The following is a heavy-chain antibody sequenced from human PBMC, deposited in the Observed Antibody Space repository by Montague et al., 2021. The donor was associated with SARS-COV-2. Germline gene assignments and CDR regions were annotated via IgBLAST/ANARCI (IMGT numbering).Heavy chain of an antibody. V-gene: IGHV4-59*01. CDR2: IYYSGST. D-gene: IGHD3-3*01. Sequence: SETLSLTCTVSGGSISSYYWSWIRQPPGKGLEWIGYIYYSGSTNXNPSLKSRVTISVDTSKSQFSLKLSSVTAADTAVYYCARVSRITIFGVVGWFDPWGQGTLVTVSS. CDR1: GGSISSYY. CDR3: ARVSRITIFGVVGWFDP. J-gene: IGHJ5*02.